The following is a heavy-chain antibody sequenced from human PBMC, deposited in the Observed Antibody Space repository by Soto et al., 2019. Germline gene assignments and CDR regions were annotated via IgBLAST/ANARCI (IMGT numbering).Heavy chain of an antibody. D-gene: IGHD6-19*01. V-gene: IGHV3-23*01. J-gene: IGHJ4*02. Sequence: GGSLRLSCAASGFTFSSYAMSWVRQAPGKGLEWVSAISGSGGSTYYADSVKGRFTISRDNSKNTLYLQMNSLRAEDTAVYYCAKARKSFNGGWYAHYFDYWGQGTLVTVSS. CDR1: GFTFSSYA. CDR3: AKARKSFNGGWYAHYFDY. CDR2: ISGSGGST.